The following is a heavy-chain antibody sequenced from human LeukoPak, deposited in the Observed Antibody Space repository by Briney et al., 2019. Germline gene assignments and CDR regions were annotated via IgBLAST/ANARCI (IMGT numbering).Heavy chain of an antibody. CDR3: ATALNGRFLEWLSGYFDY. CDR2: ISSSGSTI. D-gene: IGHD3-3*01. V-gene: IGHV3-11*01. CDR1: GFTFSDYY. J-gene: IGHJ4*02. Sequence: GGSLRLSCAASGFTFSDYYMSWIRQAPGKGLEWVSYISSSGSTIYYADSVKGRFTISRDNAKNSLYLQMNSLRAEDTAVYYCATALNGRFLEWLSGYFDYWGQGTLVTVSS.